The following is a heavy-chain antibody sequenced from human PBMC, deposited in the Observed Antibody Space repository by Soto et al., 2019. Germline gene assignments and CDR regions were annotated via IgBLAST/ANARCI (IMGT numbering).Heavy chain of an antibody. CDR2: IYYSGST. D-gene: IGHD3-3*01. CDR3: ARISYYDFWSGYYSYYGMDV. J-gene: IGHJ6*02. CDR1: GGSISSGGYY. Sequence: SETLSLTCTVSGGSISSGGYYWSWIRQHPGKGLEWIGYIYYSGSTYYNPSLKSRVTISVDTSKNQFSLKLSSVTAADTAVYYCARISYYDFWSGYYSYYGMDVWGQGPRSPSP. V-gene: IGHV4-31*03.